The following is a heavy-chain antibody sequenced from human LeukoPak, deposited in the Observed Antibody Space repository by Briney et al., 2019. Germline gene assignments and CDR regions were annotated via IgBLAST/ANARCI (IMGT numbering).Heavy chain of an antibody. Sequence: ASVKVTCKASGGTFSKYTISWVRQRPGQGLEWMGGITPLFGTANYAQEFQGRVTITADESASTAYMELSRLRSDDTAVYYCASVKYSSTLDYWGQGTLVTVSS. CDR1: GGTFSKYT. CDR2: ITPLFGTA. V-gene: IGHV1-69*01. J-gene: IGHJ4*02. D-gene: IGHD6-13*01. CDR3: ASVKYSSTLDY.